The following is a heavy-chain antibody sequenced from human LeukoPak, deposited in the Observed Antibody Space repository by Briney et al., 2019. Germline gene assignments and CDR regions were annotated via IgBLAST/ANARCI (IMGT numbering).Heavy chain of an antibody. Sequence: ASVKVSCKVSGYTLTELSMHWVRQAPGKGLEWMGGFDPEDGETIYAQKFQGRVTMTEDTSTDAAYMELSSLRSEDTAVYYCATGRIGELSVFFDYWGQGTLVTVSS. D-gene: IGHD1-26*01. J-gene: IGHJ4*02. V-gene: IGHV1-24*01. CDR3: ATGRIGELSVFFDY. CDR2: FDPEDGET. CDR1: GYTLTELS.